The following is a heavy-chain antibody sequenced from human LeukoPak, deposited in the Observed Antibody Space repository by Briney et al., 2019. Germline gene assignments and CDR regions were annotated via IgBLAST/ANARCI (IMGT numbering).Heavy chain of an antibody. J-gene: IGHJ4*02. Sequence: PGGSLRLSCAASGFTFSSYGMHWVRQAPGKGLEWVAFIRNDERNKYYADSVKGRFTISRDTSKNTLYLQMNSLRGEDTAVYYCVKDRAALDSWGQGTLVTVSS. CDR3: VKDRAALDS. D-gene: IGHD6-13*01. V-gene: IGHV3-30*02. CDR1: GFTFSSYG. CDR2: IRNDERNK.